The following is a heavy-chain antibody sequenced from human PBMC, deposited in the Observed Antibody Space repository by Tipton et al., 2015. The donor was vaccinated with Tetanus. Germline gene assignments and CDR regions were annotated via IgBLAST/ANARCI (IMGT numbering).Heavy chain of an antibody. J-gene: IGHJ4*03. CDR1: GFTLSTYD. CDR2: IGTAGDT. CDR3: ARGSAGSPRAA. D-gene: IGHD3-10*01. V-gene: IGHV3-13*01. Sequence: CAASGFTLSTYDIHWVRQPPGKGLEWVSGIGTAGDTHYSGSVKGRFTISRENVKNSLSLQLNNLRVGPTAVYYCARGSAGSPRAAWGQGTPVPVSS.